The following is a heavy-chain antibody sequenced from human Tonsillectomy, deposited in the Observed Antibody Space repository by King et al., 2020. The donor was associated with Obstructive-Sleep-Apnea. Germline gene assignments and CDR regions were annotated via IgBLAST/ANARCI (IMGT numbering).Heavy chain of an antibody. J-gene: IGHJ3*02. CDR3: ARSTYHYDSSGRHDAFDI. CDR2: IYYSGST. Sequence: QLQESGPGLVKPSETLSLTCTVSGGSISSSTYYWGWIRQPPGKGLEWIGSIYYSGSTHYNPSLKSRVSTSADTSKNQFSLKLSSVTAADTAVYYCARSTYHYDSSGRHDAFDIWGQGTMVTVSS. D-gene: IGHD3-22*01. V-gene: IGHV4-39*07. CDR1: GGSISSSTYY.